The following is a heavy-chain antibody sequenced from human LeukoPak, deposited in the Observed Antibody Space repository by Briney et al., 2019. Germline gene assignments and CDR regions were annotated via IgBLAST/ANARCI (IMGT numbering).Heavy chain of an antibody. CDR1: GYTLTELS. D-gene: IGHD5-24*01. CDR3: ARVVGDGYNRAFDY. Sequence: ASVKGSCKVSGYTLTELSMHWVRQAPGKGLEWMGGFDPEDGETIYAQKFQGRVTITADKSTSTAYMELSSLRSEDTAVYYCARVVGDGYNRAFDYWGQGTLVTVSS. J-gene: IGHJ4*02. CDR2: FDPEDGET. V-gene: IGHV1-24*01.